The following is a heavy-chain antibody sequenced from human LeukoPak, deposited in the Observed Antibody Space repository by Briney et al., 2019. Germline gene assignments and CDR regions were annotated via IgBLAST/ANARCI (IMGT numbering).Heavy chain of an antibody. CDR1: GGSLSSYY. Sequence: SETLSLTCTVSGGSLSSYYWSWIRQPPGKGLEWIGYIYYSGSTNYNPSLKSRVTISVDTSKNQFSLKLSSVTAADTAVYYCARGSSSWYEGFDPWGQGTLVTVSS. V-gene: IGHV4-59*01. CDR2: IYYSGST. D-gene: IGHD6-13*01. J-gene: IGHJ5*02. CDR3: ARGSSSWYEGFDP.